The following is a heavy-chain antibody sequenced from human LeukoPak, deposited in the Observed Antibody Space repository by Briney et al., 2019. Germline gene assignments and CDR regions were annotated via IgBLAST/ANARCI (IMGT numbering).Heavy chain of an antibody. V-gene: IGHV3-33*01. CDR2: MWDDGTNE. J-gene: IGHJ4*02. CDR3: ARDWDPWFGESRCFDY. Sequence: GGSLRLSCTASGFNFGIYGMHWVRQAPGKGLEWVAVMWDDGTNEYYVESVKGRFTISRDNGKRTLYLQMNSLRVEDTAVYYCARDWDPWFGESRCFDYWGQGTLVTVSS. CDR1: GFNFGIYG. D-gene: IGHD3-10*01.